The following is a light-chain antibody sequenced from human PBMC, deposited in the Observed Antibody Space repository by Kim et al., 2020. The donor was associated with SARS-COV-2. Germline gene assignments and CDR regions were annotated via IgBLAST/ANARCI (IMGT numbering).Light chain of an antibody. Sequence: SYELTQPPSVSVAPGKTARITCGGNNIGSKSVHWYQQKPGQAPVLVIYYDSDRPSGIPERFSGSNSGNTATLTISRVEAGDEADYYCQVWDCSSDHPVFGTGTKVTVL. J-gene: IGLJ1*01. CDR2: YDS. V-gene: IGLV3-21*04. CDR3: QVWDCSSDHPV. CDR1: NIGSKS.